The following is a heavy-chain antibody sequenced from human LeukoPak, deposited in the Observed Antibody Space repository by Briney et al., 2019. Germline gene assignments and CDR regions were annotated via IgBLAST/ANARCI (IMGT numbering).Heavy chain of an antibody. V-gene: IGHV1-18*01. CDR2: ISAYNGNT. J-gene: IGHJ6*03. D-gene: IGHD6-19*01. CDR1: GYTLTSYG. Sequence: ASVKVSCKASGYTLTSYGISWVRQAPGQGLEWMGWISAYNGNTNYAQKLQGRVTMTTDTSTSTAYMELRSLRSDDTAVYYCARDGPYSSGWYDNYYYYYMDVWGKGTTVTVSS. CDR3: ARDGPYSSGWYDNYYYYYMDV.